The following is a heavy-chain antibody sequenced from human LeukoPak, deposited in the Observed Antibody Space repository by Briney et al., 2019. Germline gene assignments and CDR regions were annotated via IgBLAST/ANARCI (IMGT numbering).Heavy chain of an antibody. V-gene: IGHV1-8*01. Sequence: ASVKVSCKASGYTFTSYDINWVRQATGQGLEWMGWMNPNSGNTGYAQKFQGRVTMTRNTSIRTAYMELSSLRSDDTAVYYCARAHHSSNWDLFDYWGQGTLVTVTS. J-gene: IGHJ4*02. CDR1: GYTFTSYD. CDR2: MNPNSGNT. CDR3: ARAHHSSNWDLFDY. D-gene: IGHD6-13*01.